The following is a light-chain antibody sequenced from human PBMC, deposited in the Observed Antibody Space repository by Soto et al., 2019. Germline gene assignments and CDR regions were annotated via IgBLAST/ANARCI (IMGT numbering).Light chain of an antibody. CDR1: QSVGNNF. Sequence: EVVLTQSPGTLSLSPGERASLSCRASQSVGNNFLAWYQQKPGQAPRILIYAASNRATGIPDRFSGGGSETDFTLTISRLEPEDFAVYYCQQFGSYPLTFGGGTKVDNK. V-gene: IGKV3-20*01. J-gene: IGKJ4*01. CDR2: AAS. CDR3: QQFGSYPLT.